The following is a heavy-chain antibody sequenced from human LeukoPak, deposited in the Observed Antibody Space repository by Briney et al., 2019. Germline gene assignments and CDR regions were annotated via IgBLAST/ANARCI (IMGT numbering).Heavy chain of an antibody. CDR2: ISSSSSYI. D-gene: IGHD6-13*01. CDR3: ARRSSSWYYSGY. CDR1: GFXFSSYS. J-gene: IGHJ4*02. Sequence: PGGSLRLPCGASGFXFSSYSINWVRQAPGKGLEWVSSISSSSSYIYYADSVKGRFTISRDNAKNSLYLQMNSLRAEDTAVYYCARRSSSWYYSGYWGQGTLVTVSS. V-gene: IGHV3-21*01.